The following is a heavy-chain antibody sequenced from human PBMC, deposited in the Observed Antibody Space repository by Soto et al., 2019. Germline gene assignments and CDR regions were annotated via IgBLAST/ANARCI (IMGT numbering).Heavy chain of an antibody. Sequence: QVQLQESGPGLVKPSQTLSLTCTVSGGSISSGGYYWSWIRQHPGKGLEWIGYIYYSGSTYYNPSLQRRVNILGDTAKDQPSLKVGSVAGADTAVYYCARAYGSGYMDVWGQGTTVTVSS. CDR3: ARAYGSGYMDV. V-gene: IGHV4-31*03. CDR1: GGSISSGGYY. D-gene: IGHD3-10*01. J-gene: IGHJ6*02. CDR2: IYYSGST.